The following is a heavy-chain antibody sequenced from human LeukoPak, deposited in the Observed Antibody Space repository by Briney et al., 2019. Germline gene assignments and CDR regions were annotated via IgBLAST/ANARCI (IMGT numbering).Heavy chain of an antibody. V-gene: IGHV3-21*01. Sequence: KPGGSLRLSCAASGFTFSSYSMNWVRQAPGKGLEWVSSISSSSSYIYYAYSVKGRFTISRDTAKNSLYLQMNSLRAEDTAVYYCARPAVAGTGAFDYWGQGTLVTVSS. CDR1: GFTFSSYS. CDR2: ISSSSSYI. D-gene: IGHD6-19*01. CDR3: ARPAVAGTGAFDY. J-gene: IGHJ4*02.